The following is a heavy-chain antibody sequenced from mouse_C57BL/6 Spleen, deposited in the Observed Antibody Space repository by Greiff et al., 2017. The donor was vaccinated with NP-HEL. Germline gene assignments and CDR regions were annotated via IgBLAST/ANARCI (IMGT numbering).Heavy chain of an antibody. D-gene: IGHD1-1*01. Sequence: EVQLQQSGPVLVKPGASVKMSCKASGYTFTDYYMNWVKQSHGKSLEWIGVINPYNGGTSYNQKFKGKATLTVDKSSSTAYMELNSLTSEDSAVYYCARWFYYASSGGYFDVWGTGTTVTVAS. CDR3: ARWFYYASSGGYFDV. CDR2: INPYNGGT. V-gene: IGHV1-19*01. CDR1: GYTFTDYY. J-gene: IGHJ1*03.